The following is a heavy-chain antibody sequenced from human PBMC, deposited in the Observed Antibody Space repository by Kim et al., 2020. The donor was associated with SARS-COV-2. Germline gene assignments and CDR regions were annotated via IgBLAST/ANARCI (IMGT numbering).Heavy chain of an antibody. D-gene: IGHD4-17*01. V-gene: IGHV6-1*01. J-gene: IGHJ4*02. CDR2: IYYKSKWYS. CDR3: ARWEHGDRFFDY. CDR1: GDSVSSNSAA. Sequence: SQTLSLTCAISGDSVSSNSAAWNWIRQSPSRGLEWLGRIYYKSKWYSDYAVSVKSRITINPDTSENQFSLQLNSVTPEDTAVYYCARWEHGDRFFDYWGQGTLVTVSS.